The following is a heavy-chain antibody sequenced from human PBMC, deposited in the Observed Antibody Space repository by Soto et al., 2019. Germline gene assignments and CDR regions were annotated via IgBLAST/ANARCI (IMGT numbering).Heavy chain of an antibody. V-gene: IGHV3-30*18. J-gene: IGHJ6*02. CDR2: ISYDGSYK. Sequence: PVGSLRLSGAASGFTFSSSAMHWVRQAPGKGLEWVALISYDGSYKYYGQSVKGRFTISRDQSENTLYLQMSSLIDEDTAVYYCAKGFVDYGDYENFYYYGMDVWGQGTTVTVSS. D-gene: IGHD4-17*01. CDR1: GFTFSSSA. CDR3: AKGFVDYGDYENFYYYGMDV.